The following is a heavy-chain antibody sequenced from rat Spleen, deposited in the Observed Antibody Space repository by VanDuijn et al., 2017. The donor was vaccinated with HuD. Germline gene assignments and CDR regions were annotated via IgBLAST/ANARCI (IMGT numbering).Heavy chain of an antibody. CDR3: ARLMVVITPYVMDA. D-gene: IGHD1-12*02. Sequence: EVQLQESGPGLVKPSQSLSLTCSVTGYSITSNYWGWIRKFPGNKMEWMGYISYSGSTSYNPSLKSRISITRDTSKNQFFLQLNSVTTEDTATYYCARLMVVITPYVMDAWGQGASVTVSS. V-gene: IGHV3-1*01. CDR2: ISYSGST. J-gene: IGHJ4*01. CDR1: GYSITSNY.